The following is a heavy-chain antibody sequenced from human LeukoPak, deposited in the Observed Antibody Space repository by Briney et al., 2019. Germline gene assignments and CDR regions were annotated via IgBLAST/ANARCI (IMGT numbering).Heavy chain of an antibody. J-gene: IGHJ4*02. D-gene: IGHD6-25*01. V-gene: IGHV3-30*02. CDR2: IRYDGSNK. CDR3: AKVGIQNNQQRAFDY. Sequence: GGSLRLSCAASGFTFSSYGMHWLRHAPGNGLEWVAFIRYDGSNKYYADSVKGRFTISRDNSKNTLYLQMNSLRAEDKAVYYCAKVGIQNNQQRAFDYWGQGTLVTVSS. CDR1: GFTFSSYG.